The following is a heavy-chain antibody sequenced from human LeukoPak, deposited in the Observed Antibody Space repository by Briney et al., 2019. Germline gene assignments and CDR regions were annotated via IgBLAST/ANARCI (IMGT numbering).Heavy chain of an antibody. CDR3: ARGLGYCSGGSCYFPYYFDY. J-gene: IGHJ4*02. D-gene: IGHD2-15*01. Sequence: PSETLSLTCTVSGGPISSSSYYWGWIRQPPGKGLEWIGSIYYRGSTYYNPSLKSRVTISVDTSKNQFSLKLSSVTAADTAVYYCARGLGYCSGGSCYFPYYFDYWGQGTLVTVSS. CDR1: GGPISSSSYY. V-gene: IGHV4-39*01. CDR2: IYYRGST.